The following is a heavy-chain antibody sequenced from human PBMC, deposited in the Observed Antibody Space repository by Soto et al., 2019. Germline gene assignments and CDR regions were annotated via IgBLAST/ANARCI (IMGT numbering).Heavy chain of an antibody. D-gene: IGHD3-3*01. Sequence: GESLKISCQGSGYSFTSYWISWVRQMPGKGLEWMGRIDPSDSYTNYSPSSQGHVTISADKSISTAYLQWSSLKASDTAMYYCATPNYDFWSGYYRNHYYYGMDVWGQGTTVTVSS. CDR2: IDPSDSYT. V-gene: IGHV5-10-1*01. J-gene: IGHJ6*02. CDR1: GYSFTSYW. CDR3: ATPNYDFWSGYYRNHYYYGMDV.